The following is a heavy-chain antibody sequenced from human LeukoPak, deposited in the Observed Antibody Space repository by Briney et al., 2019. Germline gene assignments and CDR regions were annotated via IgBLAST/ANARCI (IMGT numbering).Heavy chain of an antibody. Sequence: PGGSLRLSCAASGFTFSSYGMPWVRQAPGKGLEWVAVISYDGSNKYYADSVKGRFTISRDNSKNTLYLQMNSLRAEDTAVYYCAKSERYYYDXXGXYLDYWGQGTLVTVSS. CDR1: GFTFSSYG. J-gene: IGHJ4*02. D-gene: IGHD3-22*01. CDR3: AKSERYYYDXXGXYLDY. CDR2: ISYDGSNK. V-gene: IGHV3-30*18.